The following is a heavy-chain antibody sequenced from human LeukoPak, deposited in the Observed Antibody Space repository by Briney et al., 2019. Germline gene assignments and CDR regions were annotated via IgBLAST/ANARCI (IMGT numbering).Heavy chain of an antibody. J-gene: IGHJ4*02. CDR2: ISPSGGIT. Sequence: GGTLRLSCAASGFTFSSHGMNWVRQAPGKGLEWVSGISPSGGITYYTDSVKGRFTISRDNSKNTLYLQMNSLRAEDTAVYYCARLSRDDSSGYYRDYWGQGTLVTVSS. CDR3: ARLSRDDSSGYYRDY. CDR1: GFTFSSHG. D-gene: IGHD3-22*01. V-gene: IGHV3-23*01.